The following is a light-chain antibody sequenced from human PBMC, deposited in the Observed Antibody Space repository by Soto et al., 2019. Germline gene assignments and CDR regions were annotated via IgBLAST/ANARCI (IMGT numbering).Light chain of an antibody. Sequence: IVMSQSPATLPVSPGERATLSCRASQSVSSNLAWYQQKPGQAPRFLIYGASTRATGIPARFSGSGSGTEFTLTISSLQSEDFAVYYCQQYDNWPLTFGGGTKVAIK. CDR3: QQYDNWPLT. CDR2: GAS. CDR1: QSVSSN. J-gene: IGKJ4*01. V-gene: IGKV3-15*01.